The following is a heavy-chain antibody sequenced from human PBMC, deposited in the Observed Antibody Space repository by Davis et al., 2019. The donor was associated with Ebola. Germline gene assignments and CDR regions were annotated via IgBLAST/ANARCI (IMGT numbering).Heavy chain of an antibody. D-gene: IGHD6-19*01. CDR1: GVTLSSYN. CDR2: VIPILGTT. J-gene: IGHJ6*02. V-gene: IGHV1-69*08. Sequence: AASVKVSCKASGVTLSSYNINWVRLTPGQGLEWIGGVIPILGTTKKAQKFQGRVTITADKSTSTVYMELNRLRFEDTAVYYCARDRRVAVAGRSYYYGMDVWGQGTTVTVSS. CDR3: ARDRRVAVAGRSYYYGMDV.